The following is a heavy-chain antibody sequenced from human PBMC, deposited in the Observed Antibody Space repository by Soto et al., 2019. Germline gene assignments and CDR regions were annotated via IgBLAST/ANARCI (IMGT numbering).Heavy chain of an antibody. V-gene: IGHV1-69*06. Sequence: QVQLVQSGAEVKKPGSSVKVSCKASGGIFNSYAISWVRQAPGQGLEWMGGIIPIFGTANYAQKFQGRVTITADKSTSTAYMEVSSLRSEDTAVYYCARAPTTMIVGGYAMDVWGLGTTVTVSS. J-gene: IGHJ6*02. CDR3: ARAPTTMIVGGYAMDV. CDR2: IIPIFGTA. CDR1: GGIFNSYA. D-gene: IGHD3-22*01.